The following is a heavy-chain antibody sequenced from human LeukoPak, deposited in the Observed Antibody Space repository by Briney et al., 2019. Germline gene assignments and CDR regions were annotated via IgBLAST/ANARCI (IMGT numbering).Heavy chain of an antibody. D-gene: IGHD5-18*01. J-gene: IGHJ1*01. CDR2: IYPGDSDT. CDR1: GYSFSDYW. Sequence: GESLKMSCKGYGYSFSDYWIGWVRQMPGKGLEWMGIIYPGDSDTTYSPSFQGQVTISADKSINTAFLQWSSLKASDTAVYYCARLEDTALVRGEYFQPWGQGTLVTVSS. V-gene: IGHV5-51*01. CDR3: ARLEDTALVRGEYFQP.